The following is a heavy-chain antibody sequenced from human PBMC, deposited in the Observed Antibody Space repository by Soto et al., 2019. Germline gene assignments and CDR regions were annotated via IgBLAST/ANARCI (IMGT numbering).Heavy chain of an antibody. J-gene: IGHJ4*02. D-gene: IGHD6-19*01. Sequence: QIYLVQSGAEVKKPGASVKVSCKASGYTFTSYGIIWVRQAPGQGLEWMGWINTKNGNTHYAQKIQGRVTMTTDTSTDTAYMELRSLRTDDTAVYFCARDQAPYSNGWYYWGQGTLVTVSS. CDR1: GYTFTSYG. CDR3: ARDQAPYSNGWYY. CDR2: INTKNGNT. V-gene: IGHV1-18*01.